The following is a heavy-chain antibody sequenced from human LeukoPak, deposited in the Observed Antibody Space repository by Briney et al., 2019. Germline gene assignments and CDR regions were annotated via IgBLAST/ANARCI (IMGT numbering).Heavy chain of an antibody. CDR3: ARDGRDYYDSSGYLPAGGGYYYYYMDV. D-gene: IGHD3-22*01. CDR1: GASISSYY. V-gene: IGHV4-4*07. J-gene: IGHJ6*03. Sequence: SETLSLTCTVSGASISSYYWSWIRQPAGKGLEWIGRIYTSGSTNYNPSLKSRVTISVDTSKNQFSLKLSSVTAADTAVYYCARDGRDYYDSSGYLPAGGGYYYYYMDVWGKGTTVTISS. CDR2: IYTSGST.